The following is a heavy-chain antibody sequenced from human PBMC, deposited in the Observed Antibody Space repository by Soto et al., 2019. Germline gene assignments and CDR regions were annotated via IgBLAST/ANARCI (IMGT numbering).Heavy chain of an antibody. CDR3: AKDXRISGSAFGYYYYGMDV. V-gene: IGHV3-9*01. D-gene: IGHD1-20*01. J-gene: IGHJ6*02. CDR1: GFSFDYYA. Sequence: GGSLRLSCAASGFSFDYYAMHWVRQAPEKGLEWVSGISWNSGSIVYADSVKGRFTISRDNAKNSLYLQMNSLRAKDTALYYCAKDXRISGSAFGYYYYGMDVWGQGTTVTVSS. CDR2: ISWNSGSI.